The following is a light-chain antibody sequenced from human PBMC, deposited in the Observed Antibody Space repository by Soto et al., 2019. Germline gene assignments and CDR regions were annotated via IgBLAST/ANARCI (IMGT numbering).Light chain of an antibody. Sequence: DIQMTQSPSSLSASVGDRVTITCRASQDIGSHLAWYQQKPEKAPKSLIYFASTLQSGVPSRFSASGSGTDVTLTISSLQPEDFATYYCQQFSSFPITFGQGTRLEIK. CDR3: QQFSSFPIT. CDR2: FAS. CDR1: QDIGSH. V-gene: IGKV1D-16*01. J-gene: IGKJ5*01.